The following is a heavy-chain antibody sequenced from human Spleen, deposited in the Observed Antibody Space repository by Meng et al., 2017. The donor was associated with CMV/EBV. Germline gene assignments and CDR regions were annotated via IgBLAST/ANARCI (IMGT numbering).Heavy chain of an antibody. V-gene: IGHV3-23*01. CDR3: AKSNVWGLYVVDS. D-gene: IGHD7-27*01. CDR1: GFTFSTYT. J-gene: IGHJ4*02. Sequence: EVQLLDSGGGLVQPGGSLRLSCAASGFTFSTYTMNWVRQAPGKGLEWVSGISGSGVGTYYAASVRGRFTISRDNSKNMLYLEMTDLRGEDTAFYYCAKSNVWGLYVVDSWGQGTLVTVSS. CDR2: ISGSGVGT.